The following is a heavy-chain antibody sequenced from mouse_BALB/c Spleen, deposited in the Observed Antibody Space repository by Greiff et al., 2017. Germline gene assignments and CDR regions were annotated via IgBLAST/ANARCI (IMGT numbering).Heavy chain of an antibody. CDR1: GFSLTSYC. D-gene: IGHD2-12*01. CDR2: ICSGGST. CDR3: ARNHLRREGAMDY. V-gene: IGHV2-2*02. Sequence: VQLQQSGPGLVQPSQCLSITCTVSGFSLTSYCVHWVRQSPGKGLEWLGVICSGGSTDYNAAFISRLSISKDNSKSQVFFKMNSLQANDTAIYYCARNHLRREGAMDYWGQGTSVTVSS. J-gene: IGHJ4*01.